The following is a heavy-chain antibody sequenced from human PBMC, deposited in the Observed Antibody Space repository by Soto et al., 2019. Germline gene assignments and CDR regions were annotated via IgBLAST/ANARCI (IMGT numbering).Heavy chain of an antibody. CDR1: GNSFNNW. J-gene: IGHJ3*02. V-gene: IGHV5-51*01. CDR2: IYPGDSDT. D-gene: IGHD2-15*01. CDR3: ARPPRGTQHAFDI. Sequence: PGESLKISCKGLGNSFNNWIGWVRQMPGKGLEWVGIIYPGDSDTRYSPSFQGQVTISADKSISTAYLQWSSLKPSDSAMYYCARPPRGTQHAFDIWGQGTMVTVSS.